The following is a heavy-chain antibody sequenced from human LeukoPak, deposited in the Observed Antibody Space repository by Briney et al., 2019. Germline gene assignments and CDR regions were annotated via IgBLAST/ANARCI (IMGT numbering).Heavy chain of an antibody. D-gene: IGHD3-10*01. J-gene: IGHJ6*03. CDR2: INHSGST. Sequence: SETLSLTCAVYGGSFSGYYWSWIRQPPGKGLEWIGEINHSGSTNYNPSLKSRVTISVDTSKNQFSLKLSSVTAADTAVYYCARGLGYYYGSGGYFMDVWGKGTTVTVSS. CDR3: ARGLGYYYGSGGYFMDV. CDR1: GGSFSGYY. V-gene: IGHV4-34*01.